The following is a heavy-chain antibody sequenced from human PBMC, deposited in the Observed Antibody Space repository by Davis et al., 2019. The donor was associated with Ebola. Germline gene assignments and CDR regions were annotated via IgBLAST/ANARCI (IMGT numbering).Heavy chain of an antibody. Sequence: HSQTLSLTCAISGDSVSTAGWNRIRQSPSRGLEWLGRTYYKSKWYNDYAASVKSRITINPDTSKNQFSLQLNSVTPEDTALYYCARGWLRGGLDVWGEGTTVTVSS. CDR2: TYYKSKWYN. D-gene: IGHD5-18*01. V-gene: IGHV6-1*01. CDR3: ARGWLRGGLDV. J-gene: IGHJ6*04. CDR1: GDSVSTAG.